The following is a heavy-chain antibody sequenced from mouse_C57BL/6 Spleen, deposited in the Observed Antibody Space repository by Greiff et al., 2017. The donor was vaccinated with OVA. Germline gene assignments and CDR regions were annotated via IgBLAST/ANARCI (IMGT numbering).Heavy chain of an antibody. V-gene: IGHV5-4*01. CDR3: AREGDRGDYFDY. J-gene: IGHJ2*01. Sequence: EVNVVESGGGLVKPGGSLKLSCAASGFTFSSYAMSWVRQTPEKRLEWVATISDGGSYTYYPDNVKGRFTISRDNAKNNLYLQMSHLKSEDTAMYYCAREGDRGDYFDYWGQGTTLTVSS. CDR1: GFTFSSYA. D-gene: IGHD3-3*01. CDR2: ISDGGSYT.